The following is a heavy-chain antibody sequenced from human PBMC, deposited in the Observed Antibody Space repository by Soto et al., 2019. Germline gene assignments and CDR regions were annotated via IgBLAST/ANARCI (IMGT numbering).Heavy chain of an antibody. D-gene: IGHD3-22*01. CDR1: GGSISSGGYY. Sequence: SETLSLTCTVSGGSISSGGYYWSWIRQHPGKGLEWIGYIYYSGSTYYNPSLKSRVTISVDTSKNQFSLKLSSVTAADTAVYYCARDVNYYDSSGYYDAFDIWGQGTMVTVS. CDR3: ARDVNYYDSSGYYDAFDI. CDR2: IYYSGST. J-gene: IGHJ3*02. V-gene: IGHV4-31*03.